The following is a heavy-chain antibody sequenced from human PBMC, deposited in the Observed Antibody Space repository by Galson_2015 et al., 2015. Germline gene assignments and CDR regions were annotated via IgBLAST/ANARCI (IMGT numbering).Heavy chain of an antibody. J-gene: IGHJ4*02. D-gene: IGHD2-2*01. CDR1: GGSISTYS. V-gene: IGHV4-59*08. CDR2: IYYTGST. CDR3: ARRKPARLAPFDS. Sequence: ETLSLTCTVSGGSISTYSWSWVRQPPGKGLDFIGYIYYTGSTNYSPSLKSRVIISVDTSKNQFSLNLSSVTAADTAVYYCARRKPARLAPFDSWGQGTLVTVSS.